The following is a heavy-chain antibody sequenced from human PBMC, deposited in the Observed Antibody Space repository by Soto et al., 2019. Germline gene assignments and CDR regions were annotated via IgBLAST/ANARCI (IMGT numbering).Heavy chain of an antibody. V-gene: IGHV3-7*01. CDR3: ARGESQLPIDS. Sequence: EVQLVESGGGLVQPGGSLRLSCAASGFTFRTYWMSWVRQAPGKGLEWVANINQDGSEKYYVDSVKGRFTISRDNAESSLYLQMNSLRGEDTAMYYCARGESQLPIDSWGQGTLVTVSS. D-gene: IGHD2-2*01. J-gene: IGHJ4*02. CDR2: INQDGSEK. CDR1: GFTFRTYW.